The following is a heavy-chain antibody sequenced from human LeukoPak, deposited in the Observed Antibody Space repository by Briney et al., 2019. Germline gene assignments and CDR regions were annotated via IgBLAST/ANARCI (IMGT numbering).Heavy chain of an antibody. CDR2: ITWNSGAT. Sequence: GGSLRLSCAASGFTFDDYAMHWVRHTPGKGLEWVSGITWNSGATVYADSVKGRFTISRDNAKNSLSLQMNSLRLEDTALYFCARDPGYHFYYYMDVWGEGTTVTVSS. V-gene: IGHV3-9*01. J-gene: IGHJ6*03. CDR3: ARDPGYHFYYYMDV. CDR1: GFTFDDYA.